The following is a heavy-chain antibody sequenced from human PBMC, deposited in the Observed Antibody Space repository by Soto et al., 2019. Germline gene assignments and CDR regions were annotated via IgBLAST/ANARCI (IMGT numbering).Heavy chain of an antibody. D-gene: IGHD2-2*01. J-gene: IGHJ4*02. CDR3: ARGRGSTGSLGREPYFDY. CDR1: GFSVTNNY. Sequence: EVQVVESGGGLVQPGGSLRLSCAASGFSVTNNYMNWVRQAPGKGLEWVSIIDIGGNTYYADSVKDRFTISRDNSRNTRYLHMDRLGAEDTAVYYCARGRGSTGSLGREPYFDYWGQGTLVTVSP. V-gene: IGHV3-66*01. CDR2: IDIGGNT.